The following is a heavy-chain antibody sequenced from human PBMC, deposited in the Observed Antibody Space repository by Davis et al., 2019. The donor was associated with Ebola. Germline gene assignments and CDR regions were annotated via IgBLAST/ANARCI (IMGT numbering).Heavy chain of an antibody. CDR2: ISAYNGNT. D-gene: IGHD6-13*01. CDR3: ARSQSTSWYGLFDY. J-gene: IGHJ4*02. CDR1: GYTFTSYG. V-gene: IGHV1-18*01. Sequence: ASVKVSCKASGYTFTSYGISWVRQAPGQGLEWMGWISAYNGNTNYAHKLQNRVTMTTDTSTNTAYMEVRGLTSDDTAVYFCARSQSTSWYGLFDYWGQGTLVTVSS.